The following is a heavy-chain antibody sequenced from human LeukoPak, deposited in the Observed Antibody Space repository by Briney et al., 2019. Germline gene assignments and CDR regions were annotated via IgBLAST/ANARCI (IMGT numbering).Heavy chain of an antibody. V-gene: IGHV4-59*01. CDR3: ARVSGYDWESFYDY. D-gene: IGHD5-12*01. CDR1: GASISNYY. J-gene: IGHJ4*02. Sequence: SETLSLTCTVSGASISNYYWTWIRQPPGKGLEWIGYIYYSGSTNYNPSLKSRVTISVDTSKNQFSLKLSSVTAADTAMYYCARVSGYDWESFYDYWGQGSLVTVSS. CDR2: IYYSGST.